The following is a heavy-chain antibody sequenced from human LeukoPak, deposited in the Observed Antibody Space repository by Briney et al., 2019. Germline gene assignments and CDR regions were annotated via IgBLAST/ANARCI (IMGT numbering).Heavy chain of an antibody. V-gene: IGHV4-34*01. J-gene: IGHJ4*02. CDR1: VGSFSAYY. CDR3: ARGWEYSSSSLPVYFDY. CDR2: IYYSVST. Sequence: SETLSLTCAVYVGSFSAYYWSWIREPPGTGLEWIGGIYYSVSTYYNPSLKSRVTISIDTSKNQFSLKLSSVTAADTAVYYCARGWEYSSSSLPVYFDYWGQGTLVTVSS. D-gene: IGHD6-6*01.